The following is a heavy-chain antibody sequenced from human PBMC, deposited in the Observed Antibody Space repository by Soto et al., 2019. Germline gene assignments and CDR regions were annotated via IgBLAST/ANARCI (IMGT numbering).Heavy chain of an antibody. V-gene: IGHV4-39*01. J-gene: IGHJ5*02. CDR2: IYYNGFT. Sequence: QLQLQESGPGLVKPSETLSLTCTVSGGSISSSRYYWGWIRQPPGKGLEWIGSIYYNGFTYYNPSLKSRVTISVDTSRNQFSLKLNSVTTADTAVYFCAGKDDFWSGSGSFDPWGQGTLVTVSS. D-gene: IGHD3-3*01. CDR1: GGSISSSRYY. CDR3: AGKDDFWSGSGSFDP.